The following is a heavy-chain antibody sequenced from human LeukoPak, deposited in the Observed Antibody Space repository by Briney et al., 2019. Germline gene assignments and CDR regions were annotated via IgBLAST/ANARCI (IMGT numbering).Heavy chain of an antibody. CDR3: ARGAYYDFWSGYSSDFDY. D-gene: IGHD3-3*01. V-gene: IGHV3-48*01. J-gene: IGHJ4*02. Sequence: GGSLRLSCAASGFTFSSYSMNWVCQAPGKGLEWVSYISSSSSTIYYADSVKGRFTISRDNAKNSLYLQMNSLRAEDTAVYYCARGAYYDFWSGYSSDFDYWGQGTLVTVSS. CDR2: ISSSSSTI. CDR1: GFTFSSYS.